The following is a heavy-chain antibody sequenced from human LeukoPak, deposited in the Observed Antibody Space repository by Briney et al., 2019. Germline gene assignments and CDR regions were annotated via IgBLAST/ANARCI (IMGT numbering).Heavy chain of an antibody. D-gene: IGHD6-6*01. Sequence: PSETLSLTCTVSGGSISTYYWTWIRQPPGKGLEWIGYVSFSGITNYNPSLKSRVTISVDTSKNQFSLKLSSVTAADTAVYFCARERIYSSSPFSRRTSDYYYMDVWGKGTAVIVSS. J-gene: IGHJ6*03. V-gene: IGHV4-59*01. CDR3: ARERIYSSSPFSRRTSDYYYMDV. CDR1: GGSISTYY. CDR2: VSFSGIT.